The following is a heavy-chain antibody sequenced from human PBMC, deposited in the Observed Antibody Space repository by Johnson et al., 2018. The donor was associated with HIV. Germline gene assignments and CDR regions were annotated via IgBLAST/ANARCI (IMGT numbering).Heavy chain of an antibody. CDR2: IKSKTDGGTT. V-gene: IGHV3-15*05. CDR1: GFTFANAW. Sequence: VQLVESGGGLVQPGASLRLSCAASGFTFANAWMTWVRQAPGKGLEWVCRIKSKTDGGTTDYAAPVKGKFSISRDDSKNTLYLQMNSLKTEDTAVYYCSTGFSSWAFDIWGQGTMVTVSS. CDR3: STGFSSWAFDI. J-gene: IGHJ3*02. D-gene: IGHD6-13*01.